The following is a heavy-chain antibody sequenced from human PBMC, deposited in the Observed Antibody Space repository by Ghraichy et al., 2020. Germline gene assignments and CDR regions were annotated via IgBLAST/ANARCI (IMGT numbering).Heavy chain of an antibody. J-gene: IGHJ4*02. CDR2: INPNSGGT. CDR1: GYTFTGYY. D-gene: IGHD6-19*01. Sequence: ASVKVSCKASGYTFTGYYMHWVRQAPGQGLEWMGWINPNSGGTNYAQKFQGRVTMTRDTSISTAYMELSRLRSDDTAVYYCARDSNINLLSGFWRYWGQGTLVTVSS. V-gene: IGHV1-2*02. CDR3: ARDSNINLLSGFWRY.